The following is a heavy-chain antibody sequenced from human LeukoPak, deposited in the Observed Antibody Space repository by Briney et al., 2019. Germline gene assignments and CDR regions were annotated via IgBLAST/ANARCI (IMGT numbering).Heavy chain of an antibody. J-gene: IGHJ4*02. Sequence: SGPTLVKPTQTLMLTCTFSGFSLSSSGGGVGWLRQPPGKALEWLALIYWNGDERYSTSLEGRLTVSKGTSKNQVVFTMTNVDPVDTATYYCAHIAWECSESDCYHTYFDFWGQGTPVTVSS. D-gene: IGHD2-21*02. CDR3: AHIAWECSESDCYHTYFDF. V-gene: IGHV2-5*01. CDR2: IYWNGDE. CDR1: GFSLSSSGGG.